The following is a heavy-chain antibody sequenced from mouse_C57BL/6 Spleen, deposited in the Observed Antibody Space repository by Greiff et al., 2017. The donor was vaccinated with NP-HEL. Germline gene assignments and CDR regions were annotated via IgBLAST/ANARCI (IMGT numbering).Heavy chain of an antibody. CDR1: GYTFTSYW. CDR3: ARGGYDYGQGFAY. D-gene: IGHD2-4*01. Sequence: QVQLKQPGAELVMPGASVKLSCKASGYTFTSYWMHWVKQRPGQGLEWIGEIDPSDSYTNYNQKFKGKSTLTVDKSSSTAYMQLSSLTSEDSAVYYCARGGYDYGQGFAYWGQGTLVTVSA. J-gene: IGHJ3*01. CDR2: IDPSDSYT. V-gene: IGHV1-69*01.